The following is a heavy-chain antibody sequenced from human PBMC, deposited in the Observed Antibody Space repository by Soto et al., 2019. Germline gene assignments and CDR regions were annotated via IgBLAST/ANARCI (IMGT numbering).Heavy chain of an antibody. J-gene: IGHJ6*02. V-gene: IGHV1-69*06. CDR1: GGHFDRFA. Sequence: QVQLVQSGAEVKKPGSSVKVSCRASGGHFDRFALSWLRQAHGQGLEWMGGIIPFPSATTYAPKFQGRCTMSAVKAANALYLELRSPTSDATAVYYCARGEDDYGDFGSMDVWGQGTSVTVS. D-gene: IGHD4-17*01. CDR3: ARGEDDYGDFGSMDV. CDR2: IIPFPSAT.